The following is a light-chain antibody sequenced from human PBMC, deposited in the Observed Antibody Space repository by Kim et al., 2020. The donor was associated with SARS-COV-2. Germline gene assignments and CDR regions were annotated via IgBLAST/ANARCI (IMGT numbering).Light chain of an antibody. V-gene: IGKV3-11*01. CDR1: QSVSSY. CDR2: DAS. Sequence: LAPGERATRSCRASQSVSSYLAWYQQQPGQAPRLLIYDASNRATGIPARFSGSGSGTDFTLTISSREPEDFAVYYCQQRSDWPPTFGGGTKVDIK. J-gene: IGKJ4*01. CDR3: QQRSDWPPT.